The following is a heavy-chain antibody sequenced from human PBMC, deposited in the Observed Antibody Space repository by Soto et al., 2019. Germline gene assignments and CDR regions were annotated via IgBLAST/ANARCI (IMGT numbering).Heavy chain of an antibody. CDR3: AREGNLGRWLQPLDF. CDR1: GGSISSYY. V-gene: IGHV4-59*01. Sequence: PSETLSLTCTVSGGSISSYYWSWIRQPPGKGLEWIGYIYYSGSTNYNPSLKSRVTISVDTSKNQFSLRLISVTAADTAKYFCAREGNLGRWLQPLDFWGQGTLVTVPQ. D-gene: IGHD5-12*01. CDR2: IYYSGST. J-gene: IGHJ4*02.